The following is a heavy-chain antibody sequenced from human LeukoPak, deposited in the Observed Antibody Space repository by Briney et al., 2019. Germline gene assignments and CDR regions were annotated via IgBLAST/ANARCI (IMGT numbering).Heavy chain of an antibody. CDR1: GGSISSGSYY. CDR2: IYYSGST. CDR3: AREGWSSTSYRMDV. J-gene: IGHJ6*02. Sequence: PSETLSLTCTVSGGSISSGSYYWSWIRQHPGKGLEWIGYIYYSGSTYYNPSLKSRVTISVDTSKNQFSLKLSSVTAADTAVYYCAREGWSSTSYRMDVWGQGTTVTVSS. V-gene: IGHV4-31*03. D-gene: IGHD2-2*01.